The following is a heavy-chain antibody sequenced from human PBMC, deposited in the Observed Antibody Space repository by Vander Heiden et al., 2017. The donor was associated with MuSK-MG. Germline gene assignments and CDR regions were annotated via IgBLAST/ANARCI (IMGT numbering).Heavy chain of an antibody. CDR3: ATYYDILTGYTFDY. D-gene: IGHD3-9*01. J-gene: IGHJ4*02. Sequence: QVQLQESGPGLVKPSGTLSLTCTVSGGPISNNHWWSWVRQPPGKGLEWIGEILHGGSTNYNPSLKTRVTISVDKSNNQFSLKLSSVSAADTAVYYCATYYDILTGYTFDYWGQGTLVTVSS. CDR1: GGPISNNHW. CDR2: ILHGGST. V-gene: IGHV4-4*02.